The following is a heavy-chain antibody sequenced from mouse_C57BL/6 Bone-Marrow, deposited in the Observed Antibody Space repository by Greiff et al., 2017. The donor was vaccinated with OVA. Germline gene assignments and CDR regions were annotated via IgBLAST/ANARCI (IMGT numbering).Heavy chain of an antibody. V-gene: IGHV1-64*01. CDR3: ASSIYYGNYGWFAY. Sequence: QVQLQQPGAELVKPGASVKLSCKASGYTFTSYWMHWVKQRPGQGLEWIGMIHPNSGSTNYNEKFKSKATLTVDKSSSTAYMQLSSLTSEDSAVYYCASSIYYGNYGWFAYWGQGTLVTVSA. D-gene: IGHD2-1*01. CDR2: IHPNSGST. CDR1: GYTFTSYW. J-gene: IGHJ3*01.